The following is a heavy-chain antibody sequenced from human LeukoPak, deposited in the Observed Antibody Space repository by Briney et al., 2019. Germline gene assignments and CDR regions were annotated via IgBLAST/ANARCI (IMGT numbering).Heavy chain of an antibody. V-gene: IGHV3-23*01. D-gene: IGHD2-2*01. CDR2: IGRSGANS. Sequence: GGSLRLSCAASGFTFNKYAMSWVRQSPGKRLEWVSAIGRSGANSYYATSVKGRFSVSRDNTKNTFHLQMNSLRAEDTAIYYCAKLQTAVVPAATLGFDSWGQGTLVTVSS. CDR3: AKLQTAVVPAATLGFDS. CDR1: GFTFNKYA. J-gene: IGHJ4*02.